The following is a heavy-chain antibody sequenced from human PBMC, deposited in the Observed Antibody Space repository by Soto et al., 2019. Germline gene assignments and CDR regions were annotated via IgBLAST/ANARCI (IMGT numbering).Heavy chain of an antibody. J-gene: IGHJ4*02. CDR3: ARELGTNFEMDS. Sequence: QVQLVESGGGVVQPGTSLRLSCAASGFSFSSYSMHWVRQAPGKGLEWVAVISSDATRTFYADSLKGRFTISRDNLKNTLYLQLNSLGLEDTALYFCARELGTNFEMDSWGQGTLVTVSS. V-gene: IGHV3-30-3*01. D-gene: IGHD3-16*01. CDR1: GFSFSSYS. CDR2: ISSDATRT.